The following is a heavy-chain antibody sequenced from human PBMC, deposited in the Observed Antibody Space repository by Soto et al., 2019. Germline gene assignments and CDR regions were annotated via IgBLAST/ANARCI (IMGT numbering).Heavy chain of an antibody. CDR1: GGSISSSSYY. CDR3: ARLRDTDMVLVDY. CDR2: IYYSGST. V-gene: IGHV4-39*01. Sequence: QLQLQESGPGLVKPSETLSLTCTVSGGSISSSSYYWGGIRQPPGKGLEWIGNIYYSGSTYYNPSLKSRVTIAVDTSKTQCSLKLSSVTAADTAVYYCARLRDTDMVLVDYWGQGTLVTVSS. J-gene: IGHJ4*02. D-gene: IGHD5-18*01.